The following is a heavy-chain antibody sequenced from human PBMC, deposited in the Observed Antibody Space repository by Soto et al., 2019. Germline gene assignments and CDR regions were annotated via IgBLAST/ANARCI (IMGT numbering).Heavy chain of an antibody. CDR2: ISSSSSTI. J-gene: IGHJ5*02. CDR3: ATLITGTTWGNWFDP. CDR1: GFTFSSYS. Sequence: GGSLRLSCAASGFTFSSYSMNWVRQAPGKGLEWVSYISSSSSTIYYADSVKGRFTISRDNAKNSLYLQMNSLRDEDTAVYYCATLITGTTWGNWFDPWGQGTLVTVSS. D-gene: IGHD1-7*01. V-gene: IGHV3-48*02.